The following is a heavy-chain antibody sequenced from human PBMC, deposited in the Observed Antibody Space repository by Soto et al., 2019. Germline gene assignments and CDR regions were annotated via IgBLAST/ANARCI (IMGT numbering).Heavy chain of an antibody. D-gene: IGHD6-19*01. J-gene: IGHJ4*02. CDR3: AKARDQQWVRLPFDY. V-gene: IGHV3-23*01. CDR1: GFFFSSYT. Sequence: GGSLRLSCVGSGFFFSSYTMTWVRQAPGKGLEWVSSFSATSENTYYADSVRGRFTISRDNSKNTLFLRMNSLTAEDTAMYYCAKARDQQWVRLPFDYWGQGILVTVSS. CDR2: FSATSENT.